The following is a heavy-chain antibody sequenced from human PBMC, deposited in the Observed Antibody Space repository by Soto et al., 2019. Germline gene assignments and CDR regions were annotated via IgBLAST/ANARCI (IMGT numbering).Heavy chain of an antibody. V-gene: IGHV4-30-4*01. CDR2: IYYSGTT. CDR3: ATYYDSSGPTFDY. D-gene: IGHD3-22*01. CDR1: GGSISSGDHY. J-gene: IGHJ4*02. Sequence: VSLTCTVSGGSISSGDHYWSWVRQPPGKGLESIGYIYYSGTTYYNPSLKSRLTISVDTSKNQFSLKLSSVTAADTAVYYCATYYDSSGPTFDYWGQGALVTVSS.